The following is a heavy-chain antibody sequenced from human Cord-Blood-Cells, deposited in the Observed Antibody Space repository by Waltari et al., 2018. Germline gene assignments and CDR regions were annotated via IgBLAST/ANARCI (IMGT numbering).Heavy chain of an antibody. CDR3: AREVTGDAFDI. Sequence: QVPLVQSGAAVKKPGSSVKVSCKASGRTFSSYAIRWVRQAPGQGLEWMGRNIPILGIANYAQKFQGRVTITADKSTSTAYMELRSLRSEETAVYYCAREVTGDAFDIWGQGTMVTVSS. V-gene: IGHV1-69*09. CDR2: NIPILGIA. CDR1: GRTFSSYA. D-gene: IGHD2-21*02. J-gene: IGHJ3*02.